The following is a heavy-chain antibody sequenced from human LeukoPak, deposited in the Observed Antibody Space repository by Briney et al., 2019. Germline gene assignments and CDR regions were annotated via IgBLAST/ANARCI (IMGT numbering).Heavy chain of an antibody. Sequence: GGSLTLSCAVSGFTFSTYSMNWVRQPPGKGLEWVSYISRSSTTEYYADSVKGRFTISRDNANNSRSLQMNSLRAEDTAVYYCARDHCSSGNCYIDDWGRGTLVTVSS. J-gene: IGHJ4*02. CDR1: GFTFSTYS. CDR2: ISRSSTTE. CDR3: ARDHCSSGNCYIDD. D-gene: IGHD2-15*01. V-gene: IGHV3-48*04.